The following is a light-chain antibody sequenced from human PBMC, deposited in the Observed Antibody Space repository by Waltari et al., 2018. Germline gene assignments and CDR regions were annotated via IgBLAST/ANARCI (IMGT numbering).Light chain of an antibody. Sequence: QSALTQPPSVSGSPEQSVTISCTGSTSDVGGYNSVSWYQTHTGKAPKPISFDLNQRPSGVPDRSSGSKSGNTASLTISGLRPEDEADYHCCSYAGVHTFWLFGGGTKLTVL. CDR1: TSDVGGYNS. CDR2: DLN. J-gene: IGLJ3*02. V-gene: IGLV2-11*01. CDR3: CSYAGVHTFWL.